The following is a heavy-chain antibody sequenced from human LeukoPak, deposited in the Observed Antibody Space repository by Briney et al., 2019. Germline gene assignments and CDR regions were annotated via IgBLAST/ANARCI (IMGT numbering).Heavy chain of an antibody. D-gene: IGHD3-16*01. J-gene: IGHJ4*02. CDR1: GGSISSSLYH. CDR2: IYYTGTT. CDR3: ARRGGDFHTGIVFDN. V-gene: IGHV4-39*07. Sequence: SETLSLTRAVSGGSISSSLYHWGWIRQPPGKGLEWIGNIYYTGTTNYSPSLKSRLTLSIDTSRSQFSLKLTSVTAADTAVYYCARRGGDFHTGIVFDNWGQGSLVTVSS.